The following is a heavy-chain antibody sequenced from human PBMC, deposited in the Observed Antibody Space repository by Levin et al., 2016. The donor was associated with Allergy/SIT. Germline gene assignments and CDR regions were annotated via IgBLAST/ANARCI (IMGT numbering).Heavy chain of an antibody. J-gene: IGHJ4*02. CDR2: INPSGGST. CDR3: ARGADVLYDILTGYDY. V-gene: IGHV1-46*01. D-gene: IGHD3-9*01. Sequence: WVRQAPGQGLEWMGIINPSGGSTSYAQKFQGRVTMTRDTSTSTVYMELSSLRSEDTAVYYCARGADVLYDILTGYDYWGQGTLVTVSS.